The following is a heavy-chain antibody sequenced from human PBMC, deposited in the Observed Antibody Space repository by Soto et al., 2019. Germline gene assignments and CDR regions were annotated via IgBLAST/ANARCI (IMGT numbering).Heavy chain of an antibody. V-gene: IGHV1-69*13. CDR2: IIPIFGTT. CDR1: VGTVCSYA. CDR3: ARDLVSHSISGSHPSEY. D-gene: IGHD1-26*01. Sequence: SSEPVSCEAPVGTVCSYASSWVRQAPGQGLEWMGGIIPIFGTTNYAQKFQGRVTVTADESTSTAYMQLSSLRSEDTAVYYCARDLVSHSISGSHPSEYWGQRTLVTVAS. J-gene: IGHJ4*02.